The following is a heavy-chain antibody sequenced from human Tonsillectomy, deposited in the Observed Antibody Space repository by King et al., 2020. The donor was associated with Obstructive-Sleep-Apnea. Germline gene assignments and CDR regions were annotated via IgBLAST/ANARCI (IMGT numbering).Heavy chain of an antibody. Sequence: VQLVESGGGLVQPGGSLRLSCAASGFTLSSYAMSWVRQAPGKGLEWVSAISGSVGSTYYADSVKGRFTIYRDNSKITLYLQMNTLRAEDTAVYYCAKGAVRGVSHLDYWGQGTLVTVSS. J-gene: IGHJ4*02. D-gene: IGHD3-10*01. CDR1: GFTLSSYA. CDR3: AKGAVRGVSHLDY. V-gene: IGHV3-23*04. CDR2: ISGSVGST.